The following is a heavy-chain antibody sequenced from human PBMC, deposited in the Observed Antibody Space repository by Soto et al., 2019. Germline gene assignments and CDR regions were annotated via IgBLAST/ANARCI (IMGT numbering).Heavy chain of an antibody. CDR3: ARPYSSMIDL. V-gene: IGHV3-11*01. J-gene: IGHJ4*01. CDR1: GFTFKNHS. Sequence: QVQLVESWGVLVKPGGSLRLCCAASGFTFKNHSMTWLRQAPGKGLEWVSYISDSGSSIYYADSVKGRFTISRENAKNSLLLEMNSLRGEDTAFYYCARPYSSMIDLWGHGTLVTVSS. CDR2: ISDSGSSI. D-gene: IGHD6-13*01.